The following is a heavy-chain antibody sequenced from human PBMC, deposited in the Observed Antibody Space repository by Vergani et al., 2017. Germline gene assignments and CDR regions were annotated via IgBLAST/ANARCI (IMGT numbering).Heavy chain of an antibody. D-gene: IGHD4-11*01. Sequence: QVQLQQWGGGLLKPSETLSLTCVVNGGSFTSYHWTWIRQSPGEGMEWVGDIDHTGRPDYNPSLESQLTMSVDKSRNQFSLTLNSVTATDTAIYFCARVNTETNGHLYYYYYMDVWGQGTAVTVS. J-gene: IGHJ6*03. CDR2: IDHTGRP. V-gene: IGHV4-34*01. CDR1: GGSFTSYH. CDR3: ARVNTETNGHLYYYYYMDV.